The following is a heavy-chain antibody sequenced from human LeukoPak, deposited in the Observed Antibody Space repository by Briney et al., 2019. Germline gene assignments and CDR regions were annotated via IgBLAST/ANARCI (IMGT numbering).Heavy chain of an antibody. V-gene: IGHV3-30*18. CDR2: ISYDGSNK. CDR3: AKIRVIFNWNYAYYFDY. J-gene: IGHJ4*02. CDR1: GFTFSSYG. D-gene: IGHD1-7*01. Sequence: PGGSLRLSCAASGFTFSSYGMHWVRQAPGKGLEWVAVISYDGSNKYYADSVKGRFTISRDNSKNTLYLQMNSLRAEDTAVYYCAKIRVIFNWNYAYYFDYWGQGSLVTVSP.